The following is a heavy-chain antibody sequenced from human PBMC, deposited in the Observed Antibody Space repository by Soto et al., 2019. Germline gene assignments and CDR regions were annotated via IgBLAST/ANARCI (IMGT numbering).Heavy chain of an antibody. D-gene: IGHD5-18*01. CDR3: ARSRGYNYGYVDY. CDR1: GGTFRTYS. CDR2: IIPILDMA. J-gene: IGHJ4*02. V-gene: IGHV1-69*02. Sequence: ASVKVSCKASGGTFRTYSITWVRQAPGQGLEWMGKIIPILDMANYAQKFQGRVTITADKSTSIAYMELNSLRAEDTALFFCARSRGYNYGYVDYWGRGTLVTVSS.